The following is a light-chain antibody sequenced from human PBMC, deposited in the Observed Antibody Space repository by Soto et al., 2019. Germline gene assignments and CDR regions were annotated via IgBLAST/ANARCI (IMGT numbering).Light chain of an antibody. CDR1: QSIDYN. CDR3: QQSYATPLT. V-gene: IGKV1-39*01. J-gene: IGKJ4*01. CDR2: AAS. Sequence: DIQMTQSPSSLSASVRDRVTITCRASQSIDYNLNWYQQKPGEAPQLLIYAASSLQSGVPSRFSGSGSGTDFTLTISGLQTEDVATYYCQQSYATPLTFGGGPKVDIK.